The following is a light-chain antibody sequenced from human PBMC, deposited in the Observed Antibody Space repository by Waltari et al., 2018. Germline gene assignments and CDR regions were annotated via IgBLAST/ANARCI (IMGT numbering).Light chain of an antibody. Sequence: SVMTQPPSVSAAPGQKVTISCSGSTSNIGDNYVPWYQQFPGTAPHLLIYENYKRPSGIPDRFSGSKSGTSATLDITELQTGDEAAYYCATWDSSLYGEVFGSGTKVTVL. V-gene: IGLV1-51*01. CDR2: ENY. CDR3: ATWDSSLYGEV. CDR1: TSNIGDNY. J-gene: IGLJ6*01.